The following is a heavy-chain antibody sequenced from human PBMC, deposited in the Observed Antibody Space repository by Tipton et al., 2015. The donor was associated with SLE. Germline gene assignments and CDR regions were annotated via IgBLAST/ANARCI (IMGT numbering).Heavy chain of an antibody. CDR2: IYYSGST. CDR3: ARGGGRSSTSCYKSGFDY. D-gene: IGHD2-2*02. J-gene: IGHJ4*02. V-gene: IGHV4-59*01. CDR1: GGSFSGYY. Sequence: TLSLTCAVYGGSFSGYYWSWIRQPPGKGLEWIGYIYYSGSTNYNPSLKSRVTISVDTSKNQFSLKLSSVTAADTAVYYCARGGGRSSTSCYKSGFDYWGQGTLVTVSS.